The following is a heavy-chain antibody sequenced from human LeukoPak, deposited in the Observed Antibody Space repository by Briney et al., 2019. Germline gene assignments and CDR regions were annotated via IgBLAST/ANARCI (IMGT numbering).Heavy chain of an antibody. CDR1: GFTFSSYG. V-gene: IGHV3-30*18. J-gene: IGHJ4*02. CDR2: ISYDGSNK. CDR3: AKELSGFWYFDY. D-gene: IGHD2/OR15-2a*01. Sequence: GRSLRLSCAASGFTFSSYGMHWVRQAPGKGLEWVAVISYDGSNKYYADSVKGRFTISRDNSKNTLYLQMNSLRVEDTAVYYCAKELSGFWYFDYWGQGTLVTVSS.